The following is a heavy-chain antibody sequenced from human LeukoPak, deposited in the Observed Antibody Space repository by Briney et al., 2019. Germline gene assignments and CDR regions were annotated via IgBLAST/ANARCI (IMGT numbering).Heavy chain of an antibody. V-gene: IGHV4-4*07. D-gene: IGHD2-2*01. CDR2: IYTSGST. J-gene: IGHJ6*02. CDR1: GGSISSYY. CDR3: ARVQPYCSSTSCYHYGMDV. Sequence: SETLSLTCTVSGGSISSYYWSWIRQPAGKGLEWIGRIYTSGSTNYNPSLKSRVTMSVDTSKNQFSLKLSSVTAADTAVYYCARVQPYCSSTSCYHYGMDVWGQGTRSPSP.